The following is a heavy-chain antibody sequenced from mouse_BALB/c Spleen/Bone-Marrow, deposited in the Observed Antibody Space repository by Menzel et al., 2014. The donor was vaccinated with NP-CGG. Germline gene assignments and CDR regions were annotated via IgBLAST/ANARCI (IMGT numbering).Heavy chain of an antibody. CDR3: ATSRRLLRDTFFDY. CDR2: INPSSGYT. Sequence: QVYVKQSGAELIRPGASVKMSCKASGYTFISYTIHWVKQRPGQGLEWIGYINPSSGYTNYNQKFKDQATLTADKSSSTAYMQLSSLTSEDSAVYYCATSRRLLRDTFFDYWGQGTTLTVNS. D-gene: IGHD1-1*01. V-gene: IGHV1-4*01. J-gene: IGHJ2*01. CDR1: GYTFISYT.